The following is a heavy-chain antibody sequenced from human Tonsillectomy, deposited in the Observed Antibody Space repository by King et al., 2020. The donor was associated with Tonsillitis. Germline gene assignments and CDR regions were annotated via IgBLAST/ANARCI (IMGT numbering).Heavy chain of an antibody. CDR2: ITGDGGST. D-gene: IGHD5-24*01. V-gene: IGHV3-43*02. J-gene: IGHJ6*03. CDR3: AKESLEMASALPLGNYMDV. CDR1: GFTFDDYA. Sequence: VQLVESGGGVAQPGGSLRLSCAASGFTFDDYAMHWVRQAPGKGLEWVALITGDGGSTYYPDSVEGRFTVSRDNSKNSLYLQMDSLRTDDTPLYYCAKESLEMASALPLGNYMDVWGKGTTVTVSS.